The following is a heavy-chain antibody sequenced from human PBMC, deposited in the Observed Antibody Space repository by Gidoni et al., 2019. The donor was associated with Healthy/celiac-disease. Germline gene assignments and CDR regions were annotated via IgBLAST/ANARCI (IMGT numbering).Heavy chain of an antibody. J-gene: IGHJ6*02. V-gene: IGHV1-18*01. CDR1: GYTFTSYG. D-gene: IGHD2-15*01. CDR3: ARDRTSKYCSGGSCYEDYYYGMDV. Sequence: QVQLVQSGAEVKKPGASVKVSCKASGYTFTSYGISWVRQAPGQGLEWMGWISAYNGNTNYSQKLQGRVTMTTDTSTSTAYMELRSLRSDDTAVYYCARDRTSKYCSGGSCYEDYYYGMDVWGQGTTVTVSS. CDR2: ISAYNGNT.